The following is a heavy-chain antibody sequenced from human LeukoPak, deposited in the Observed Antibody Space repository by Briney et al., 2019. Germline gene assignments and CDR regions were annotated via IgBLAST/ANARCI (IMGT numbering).Heavy chain of an antibody. Sequence: SVKVSCKASGGTFSSYAISWVRQAPGRGLEWMGGIIPIFGTANYAQKLQGRVTITTDESTSTAYMELSSLRSEDTAVYYCARDSSRDGYNSPGYWGQGTLVTVSS. CDR2: IIPIFGTA. CDR3: ARDSSRDGYNSPGY. CDR1: GGTFSSYA. D-gene: IGHD5-24*01. J-gene: IGHJ4*02. V-gene: IGHV1-69*05.